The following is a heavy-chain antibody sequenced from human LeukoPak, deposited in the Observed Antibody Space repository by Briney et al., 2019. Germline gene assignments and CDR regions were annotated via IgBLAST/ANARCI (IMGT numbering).Heavy chain of an antibody. CDR1: GLTFSSYE. V-gene: IGHV3-48*03. CDR3: ARGGYCGGDCYYYYYYGMDV. J-gene: IGHJ6*02. CDR2: ISSSGSTI. D-gene: IGHD2-21*02. Sequence: QPGGSLRLSCAASGLTFSSYEMNWVRQAPGKGLEWVSYISSSGSTIYYADSVKGRFTISRDNAKNSLYLQMNSLRAEDTAVYYCARGGYCGGDCYYYYYYGMDVWGQGTTVTVSS.